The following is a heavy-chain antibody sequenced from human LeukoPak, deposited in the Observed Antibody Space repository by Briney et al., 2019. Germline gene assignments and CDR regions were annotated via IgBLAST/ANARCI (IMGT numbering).Heavy chain of an antibody. CDR3: ARHVPVLRYFDWLLSFPYYYYGMDV. J-gene: IGHJ6*02. CDR2: IYYSGST. V-gene: IGHV4-39*01. D-gene: IGHD3-9*01. Sequence: GSLRLSCAASGFTFSSYAMSWVRQAPGKGLEWIGSIYYSGSTYYNPALKSRVTISVDTSKNQFSLKLSSVTAADTAVYYCARHVPVLRYFDWLLSFPYYYYGMDVWGQGTTVTVSS. CDR1: GFTFSSYA.